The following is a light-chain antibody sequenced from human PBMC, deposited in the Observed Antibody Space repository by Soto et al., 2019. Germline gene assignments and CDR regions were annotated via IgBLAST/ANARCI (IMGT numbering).Light chain of an antibody. Sequence: DIQMTQSPSSLSASVGDRVTITCRASQSISSYLNWYQQKPGKAPKLLIYAASSLQSGVPSRFSGSGSGTDFTLTISSLQPEDFATYYCRQSYRTPYTFGQGIKLESK. J-gene: IGKJ2*01. V-gene: IGKV1-39*01. CDR2: AAS. CDR3: RQSYRTPYT. CDR1: QSISSY.